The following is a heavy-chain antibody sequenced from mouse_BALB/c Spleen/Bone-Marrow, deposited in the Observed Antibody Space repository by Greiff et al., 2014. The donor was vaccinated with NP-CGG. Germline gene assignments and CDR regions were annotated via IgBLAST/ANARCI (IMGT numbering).Heavy chain of an antibody. CDR2: IDPANGNT. D-gene: IGHD1-1*01. CDR3: ASYYYGRAWFAY. Sequence: EVQLQQSGAELVKPGASVKLSRTASGFNIKDTYMHWVKQRPEQGLEWIGRIDPANGNTKYDPKFQGKATITADTSSNTAYLQLSSLTSEDTAVYYCASYYYGRAWFAYWGQGTLVTVSA. J-gene: IGHJ3*01. CDR1: GFNIKDTY. V-gene: IGHV14-3*02.